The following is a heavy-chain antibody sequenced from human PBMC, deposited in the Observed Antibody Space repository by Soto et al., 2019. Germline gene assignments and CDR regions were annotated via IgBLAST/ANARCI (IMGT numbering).Heavy chain of an antibody. Sequence: SGPTLVKPTQTLTLTCTFSGFSLSTSGVGVGWIRQPPGKALEWLALIYWDDDKRYSPSLKSRLTITKDTSKNQVVLTMTNMDPVDTATYYCAHSFGILWLGGKGDYYFDYWGQGTLVTVSS. CDR3: AHSFGILWLGGKGDYYFDY. CDR2: IYWDDDK. CDR1: GFSLSTSGVG. V-gene: IGHV2-5*02. J-gene: IGHJ4*02. D-gene: IGHD3-10*01.